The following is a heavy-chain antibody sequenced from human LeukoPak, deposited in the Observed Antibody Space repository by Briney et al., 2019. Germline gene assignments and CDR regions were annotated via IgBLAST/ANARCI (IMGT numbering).Heavy chain of an antibody. CDR1: GGSFSGYY. Sequence: SSETLSLTCAVYGGSFSGYYWSWIRQPPGKGLEWIGEIKLGASSNYNPSIKGRVTISVDTSKNQFSLKLSSVTAADTAVYYCARWAGDYGDYEVDYWGQGTLVTVSS. CDR2: IKLGASS. J-gene: IGHJ4*02. V-gene: IGHV4-34*01. CDR3: ARWAGDYGDYEVDY. D-gene: IGHD4-17*01.